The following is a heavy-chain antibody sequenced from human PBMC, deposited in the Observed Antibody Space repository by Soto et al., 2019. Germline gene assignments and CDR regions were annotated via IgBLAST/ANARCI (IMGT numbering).Heavy chain of an antibody. D-gene: IGHD6-13*01. CDR3: ARDRGGGPAAPFDY. V-gene: IGHV4-31*03. CDR2: IYYSGST. J-gene: IGHJ4*02. CDR1: GGSISSGGYY. Sequence: PSETLSLTCTVSGGSISSGGYYWSWIRQHPGKGLEWIGYIYYSGSTYYNPSLKSRVTISVDTSKNQFSLKLSSVTAADTAVYYCARDRGGGPAAPFDYWGQGTLVTVS.